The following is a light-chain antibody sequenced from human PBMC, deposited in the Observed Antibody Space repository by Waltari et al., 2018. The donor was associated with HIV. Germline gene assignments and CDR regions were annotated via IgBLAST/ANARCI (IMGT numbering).Light chain of an antibody. CDR2: EVS. CDR3: CSYAGSSTLI. V-gene: IGLV2-23*02. Sequence: QSALTHPPSVSGSPGQSITISCTGTSSDFGSYNLVSWYQQKPDKAPKLMIYEVSKRPSGVSNRFSGYKSGNTASLTISGLQAEDEAAYYCCSYAGSSTLIFGGGTKLTVL. J-gene: IGLJ2*01. CDR1: SSDFGSYNL.